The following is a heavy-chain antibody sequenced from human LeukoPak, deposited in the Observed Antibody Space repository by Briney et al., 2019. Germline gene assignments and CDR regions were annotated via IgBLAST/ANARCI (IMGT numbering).Heavy chain of an antibody. CDR2: IYYSGST. CDR1: GGSISSYY. Sequence: SETLSLTCTVSGGSISSYYWSWIRQPPGKGLEWIGYIYYSGSTNYNPSLKSRVTISVDTSKNQFSLKLSSVTAADTAVYYCASPRFRLHPYGSGPPVDYWGQGTLVTVSS. CDR3: ASPRFRLHPYGSGPPVDY. D-gene: IGHD3-10*01. J-gene: IGHJ4*02. V-gene: IGHV4-59*08.